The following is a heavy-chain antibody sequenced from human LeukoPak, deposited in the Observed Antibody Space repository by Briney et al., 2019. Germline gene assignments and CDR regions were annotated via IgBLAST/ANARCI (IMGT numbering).Heavy chain of an antibody. CDR2: IVVGSGNT. J-gene: IGHJ4*02. CDR3: AALTQGMCFDY. D-gene: IGHD4-23*01. CDR1: GFTFTSSA. Sequence: SVKVSCKASGFTFTSSAVQWVRQARGQRLEWIGLIVVGSGNTNYAQKFQERVTITRDMSTSTAYMELSSLRSEDTAVYYCAALTQGMCFDYWGQGTPVTVSS. V-gene: IGHV1-58*01.